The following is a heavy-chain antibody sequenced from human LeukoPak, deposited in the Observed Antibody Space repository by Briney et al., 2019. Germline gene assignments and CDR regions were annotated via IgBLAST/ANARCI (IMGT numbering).Heavy chain of an antibody. J-gene: IGHJ4*02. CDR2: IYYDGTNT. V-gene: IGHV3-30*02. CDR1: GFSFRSSG. Sequence: GGSLRLSCVASGFSFRSSGMHWVRQAPGKGLEWVAFIYYDGTNTYYADSLKGRITISRDNSKNTLYLQLSSLRAEDTAVYHCANGASGSYPPFQYWGQGTLVTVSS. D-gene: IGHD3-10*01. CDR3: ANGASGSYPPFQY.